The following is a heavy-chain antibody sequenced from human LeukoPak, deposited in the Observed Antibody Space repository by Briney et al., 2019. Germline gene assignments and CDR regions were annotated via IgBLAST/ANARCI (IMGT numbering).Heavy chain of an antibody. CDR1: GYTLTELS. J-gene: IGHJ4*02. Sequence: ASVKVSCKVSGYTLTELSMHWVRQAPGKGLEWMGGFDPEDGETIYAQKFQGRVTMTEDTSTDTAYTELSSLRSEDTAVYYCATVGDSSGYYYTPFDYWGQGTLVTVSS. V-gene: IGHV1-24*01. D-gene: IGHD3-22*01. CDR3: ATVGDSSGYYYTPFDY. CDR2: FDPEDGET.